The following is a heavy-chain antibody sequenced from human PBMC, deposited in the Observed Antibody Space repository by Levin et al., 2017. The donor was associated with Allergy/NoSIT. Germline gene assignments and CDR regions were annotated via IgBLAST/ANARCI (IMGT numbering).Heavy chain of an antibody. CDR2: ISYDGSNK. Sequence: GESLKISCAASGFTFSSYAMHWVRQAPGKGLEWVAVISYDGSNKYYADSVKGRFTISRDNSKNTLYLQMNSLRAEDTAVYYCARATYYYDSSGYRLYWFDPWGQGTLVTVSS. V-gene: IGHV3-30-3*01. CDR3: ARATYYYDSSGYRLYWFDP. CDR1: GFTFSSYA. J-gene: IGHJ5*02. D-gene: IGHD3-22*01.